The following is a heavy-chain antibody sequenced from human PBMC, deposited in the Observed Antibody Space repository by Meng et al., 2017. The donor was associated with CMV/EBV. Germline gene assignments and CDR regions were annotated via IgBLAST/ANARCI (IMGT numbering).Heavy chain of an antibody. D-gene: IGHD3-10*01. CDR2: IKQDGSEK. J-gene: IGHJ4*02. CDR1: GFTFSSYW. Sequence: GESLKIPCAASGFTFSSYWMSWVRQAPGKGLEWVANIKQDGSEKYYVDAVKGRFTISRDNAKNSLYLQMNSLRAEDTAVYYCASHNVLLWFGELGYWGQGTLVTVSS. CDR3: ASHNVLLWFGELGY. V-gene: IGHV3-7*01.